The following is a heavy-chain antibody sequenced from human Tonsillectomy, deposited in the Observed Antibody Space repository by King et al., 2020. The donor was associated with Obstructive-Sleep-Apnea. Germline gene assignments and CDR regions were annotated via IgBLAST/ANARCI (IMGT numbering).Heavy chain of an antibody. CDR3: ARDMSAYDSTSPAY. D-gene: IGHD3-10*01. J-gene: IGHJ4*02. Sequence: VQLVQSGAEVKKPGASVKVSCKASGYTFTAYYIHWVRQAPGQGLEWMGWISPNSGATKYAQKFQDRVTMTRDTFISTVYMDLRRLRSDDTAIYYCARDMSAYDSTSPAYWGQGTLVTVSS. CDR2: ISPNSGAT. V-gene: IGHV1-2*02. CDR1: GYTFTAYY.